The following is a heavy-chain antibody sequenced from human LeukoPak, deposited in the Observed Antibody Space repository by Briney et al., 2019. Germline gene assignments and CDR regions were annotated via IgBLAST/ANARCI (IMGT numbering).Heavy chain of an antibody. CDR2: ISYDGSNK. J-gene: IGHJ3*02. CDR3: AREWELITMVRDDAFDI. CDR1: GFTFSSYA. V-gene: IGHV3-30*04. D-gene: IGHD3-10*01. Sequence: GGSLRLSCAASGFTFSSYAMHWVRQAPGEGLEWVAVISYDGSNKYYADSVKGRFTISRDNSKNTLYLQMNSLRAEDTAVYYCAREWELITMVRDDAFDIWGQGTMVTVSS.